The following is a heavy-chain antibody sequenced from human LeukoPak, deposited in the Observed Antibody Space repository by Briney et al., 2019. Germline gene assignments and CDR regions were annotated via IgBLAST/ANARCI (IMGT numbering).Heavy chain of an antibody. J-gene: IGHJ6*03. CDR3: ARGEYYYDSSGYLYYYYYYMDV. Sequence: GGSLRLSCAASGFTFSSYSMNWVRQAPGKGLEWVSYISSSSSTIYYADSVKGRFTISRDNAKNSLYLQMNSLRAEDTAVYYCARGEYYYDSSGYLYYYYYYMDVWGKGTTVTVSS. CDR1: GFTFSSYS. D-gene: IGHD3-22*01. V-gene: IGHV3-48*01. CDR2: ISSSSSTI.